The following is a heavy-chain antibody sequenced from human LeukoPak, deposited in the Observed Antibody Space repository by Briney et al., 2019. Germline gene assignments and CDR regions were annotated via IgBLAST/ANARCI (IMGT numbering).Heavy chain of an antibody. CDR2: IIPILGIA. D-gene: IGHD6-13*01. J-gene: IGHJ6*02. V-gene: IGHV1-69*04. CDR3: ARDPIAGYYYYYGMDV. Sequence: SVKVSCKASGGNFSSYAISWVRQAPGQGLEWMGRIIPILGIANYAQKFQGRVTITADKSTSTAYMELSSLRSEDTAVYYCARDPIAGYYYYYGMDVWGQGTTVTVSS. CDR1: GGNFSSYA.